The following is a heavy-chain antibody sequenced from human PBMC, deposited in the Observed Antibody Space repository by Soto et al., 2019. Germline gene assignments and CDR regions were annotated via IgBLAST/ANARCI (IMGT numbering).Heavy chain of an antibody. Sequence: QVQLVQSWAEVKKPGSSVKVSCKASGGTCSSYAISWVRQAPGQGLEWMGGIIPIFGTANYAQKFQGRVTITADESTSTAYMELSSLRSEDTAVYYCARREYYGSGSYSYWGKGTLVTVSS. J-gene: IGHJ4*02. CDR2: IIPIFGTA. CDR3: ARREYYGSGSYSY. CDR1: GGTCSSYA. D-gene: IGHD3-10*01. V-gene: IGHV1-69*01.